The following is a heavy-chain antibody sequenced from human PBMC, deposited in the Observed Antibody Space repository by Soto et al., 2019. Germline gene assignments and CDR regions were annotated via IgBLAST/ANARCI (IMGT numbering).Heavy chain of an antibody. CDR3: AFALVSPEGSFDP. V-gene: IGHV3-53*01. J-gene: IGHJ5*02. D-gene: IGHD2-15*01. CDR1: GFTVSSNY. Sequence: TGGSLRLSCAASGFTVSSNYMSWVRQAPGKGLEWVSVIYSGGSIYYADSVKGRFTNSRDNAKNSLFLQMNSLRVEDTAVYYCAFALVSPEGSFDPWGPGTLVTVAS. CDR2: IYSGGSI.